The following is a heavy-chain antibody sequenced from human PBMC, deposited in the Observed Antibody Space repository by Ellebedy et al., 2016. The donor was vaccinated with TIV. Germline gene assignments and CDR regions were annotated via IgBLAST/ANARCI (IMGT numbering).Heavy chain of an antibody. CDR3: ARGWFGSGMGV. V-gene: IGHV6-1*01. D-gene: IGHD3-10*01. CDR1: GDSVSTDIG. J-gene: IGHJ6*02. Sequence: SQTLSLTCVISGDSVSTDIGWNWIRQSPSRGLEWLGRTYYRSKWNNDYAVSLKSRITINPDTSKNLFSLQLNSATPEDTAVYYCARGWFGSGMGVWGQGTTVTVSS. CDR2: TYYRSKWNN.